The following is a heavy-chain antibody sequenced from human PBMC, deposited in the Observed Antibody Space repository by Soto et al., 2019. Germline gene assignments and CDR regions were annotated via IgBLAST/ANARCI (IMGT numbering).Heavy chain of an antibody. D-gene: IGHD3-3*01. Sequence: QVQLVESGGGVVQPGRSLRLSCAASGFTFSSYGMHWVRQAPGKGLEWVAVIWYDGSNKYYADSVKGRFTISRDNSKNTLYLQMNSLRAEDEAVYYCARDGRTILGVVISYCFGYWGQGDLVTVSS. V-gene: IGHV3-33*01. CDR1: GFTFSSYG. J-gene: IGHJ4*02. CDR3: ARDGRTILGVVISYCFGY. CDR2: IWYDGSNK.